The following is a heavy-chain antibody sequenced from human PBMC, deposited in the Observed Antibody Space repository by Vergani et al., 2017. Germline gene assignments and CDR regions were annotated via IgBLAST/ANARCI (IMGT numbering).Heavy chain of an antibody. V-gene: IGHV3-49*03. CDR1: GFTFGDYA. D-gene: IGHD3-22*01. CDR3: THSDYYDSSGYYYGNY. CDR2: IRSKAYGGTT. J-gene: IGHJ4*02. Sequence: EVQLVESGGGLVQPGRSLRLSCTASGFTFGDYAMSWFRQAPGKGLEWVGFIRSKAYGGTTEYAASVKGRFTISRDDSKSIAYLQMNSLKTEDTAVYYCTHSDYYDSSGYYYGNYWGQGTLVTVSS.